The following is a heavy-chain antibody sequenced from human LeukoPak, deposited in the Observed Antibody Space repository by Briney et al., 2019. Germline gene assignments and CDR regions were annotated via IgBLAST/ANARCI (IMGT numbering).Heavy chain of an antibody. V-gene: IGHV4-34*01. D-gene: IGHD5-12*01. CDR2: INHSGST. Sequence: KPSETLSLTCAVYGGSFSGYYWSWIRQPPGKGLEWIGEINHSGSTNYNPSLKSRVTISVDTSKNQFSLKLSSVTAADTAVYYCARVMRQWLPYYFDYWGQGTLVTVSS. CDR1: GGSFSGYY. J-gene: IGHJ4*02. CDR3: ARVMRQWLPYYFDY.